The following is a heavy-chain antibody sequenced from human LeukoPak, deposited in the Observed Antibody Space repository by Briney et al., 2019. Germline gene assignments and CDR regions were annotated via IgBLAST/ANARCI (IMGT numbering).Heavy chain of an antibody. Sequence: PGGSLRLSCAASGFTFSDYYMSWIRQAPGKGLEWVSYISSSGSTIYYADSVKGRFTISRDNAKNSLYLQMNSLRAEDTAVYYCARSPRLLLWFGELPNWFDPWGQGTLVTVSS. J-gene: IGHJ5*02. CDR2: ISSSGSTI. V-gene: IGHV3-11*01. CDR1: GFTFSDYY. CDR3: ARSPRLLLWFGELPNWFDP. D-gene: IGHD3-10*01.